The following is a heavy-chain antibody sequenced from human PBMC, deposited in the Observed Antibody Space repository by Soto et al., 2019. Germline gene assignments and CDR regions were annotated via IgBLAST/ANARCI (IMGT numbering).Heavy chain of an antibody. V-gene: IGHV1-18*01. CDR3: ARGRYGDY. CDR2: ISAHNGNT. D-gene: IGHD1-1*01. Sequence: QVHLVQSGAEVKKPGASVKVSCKGSGYGFTTYGITWVRQAPGQGVEWMAWISAHNGNTNYAQKLQGRVTVTRDTSTSTAYMELRSLRSDDTAVYYGARGRYGDYWGQGALVTVSS. J-gene: IGHJ4*02. CDR1: GYGFTTYG.